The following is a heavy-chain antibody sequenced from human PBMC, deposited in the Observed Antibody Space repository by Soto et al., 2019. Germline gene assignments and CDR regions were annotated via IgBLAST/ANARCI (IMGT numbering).Heavy chain of an antibody. CDR3: VKDPLYGDYFAEYFQH. D-gene: IGHD4-17*01. Sequence: GGSLRLSCSASGFTFSSYAMHWVRQAPGKGLEYVSAISSNGGSTYYADSVKGRFTISRDNSKNTLYLQMSSLRAEATAVYYCVKDPLYGDYFAEYFQHWGQGTLVTVSS. J-gene: IGHJ1*01. CDR2: ISSNGGST. CDR1: GFTFSSYA. V-gene: IGHV3-64D*08.